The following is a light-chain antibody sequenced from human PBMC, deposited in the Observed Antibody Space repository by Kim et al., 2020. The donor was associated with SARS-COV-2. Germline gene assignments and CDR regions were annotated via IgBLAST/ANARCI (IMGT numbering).Light chain of an antibody. CDR3: QQYYGSPPT. CDR1: QGISSY. CDR2: AAS. V-gene: IGKV1-8*01. J-gene: IGKJ1*01. Sequence: ASTGDRVTITCRASQGISSYLAWYQQKPGKAPNLLIYAASTLQSGVPSRFSGSGSGTDFTLTISCLQSEDFATYYCQQYYGSPPTFGQGTKVDIK.